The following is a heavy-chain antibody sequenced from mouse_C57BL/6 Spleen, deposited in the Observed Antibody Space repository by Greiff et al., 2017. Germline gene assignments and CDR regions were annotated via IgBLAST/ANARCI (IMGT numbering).Heavy chain of an antibody. CDR1: GFTFSDYG. Sequence: EVKVEESGGGLVKPGGSLKLSCAASGFTFSDYGMHWVRQAPEKGLEWVAYISSGSSTIYYADTVKGRFTISRDNAKNTLFLQLTSLRSEDAAMYYCARGVLLRPEFAYWGQGTLVTVSA. V-gene: IGHV5-17*01. CDR2: ISSGSSTI. J-gene: IGHJ3*01. D-gene: IGHD1-1*01. CDR3: ARGVLLRPEFAY.